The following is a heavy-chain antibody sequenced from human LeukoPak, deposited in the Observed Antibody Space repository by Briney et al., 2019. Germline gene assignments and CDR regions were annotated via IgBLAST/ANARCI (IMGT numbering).Heavy chain of an antibody. CDR3: AKVMGYCSSTSCYAFDI. V-gene: IGHV3-23*01. CDR2: ISGSGGST. D-gene: IGHD2-2*01. Sequence: GGSLRLSCAASGFTFSSYGMSWVRQAPGKGLEWVSAISGSGGSTYYADSVKGRFTISRDNSKNTLYLQMNSLRAEDTAVYYCAKVMGYCSSTSCYAFDIWGQGTMVTVSS. CDR1: GFTFSSYG. J-gene: IGHJ3*02.